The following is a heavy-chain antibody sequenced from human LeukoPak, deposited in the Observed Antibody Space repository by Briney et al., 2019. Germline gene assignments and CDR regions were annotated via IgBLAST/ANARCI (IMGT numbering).Heavy chain of an antibody. CDR2: IYSGGST. CDR1: GFTVSSNY. V-gene: IGHV3-66*01. Sequence: PGGSLRLSCAASGFTVSSNYMSWVRQAPGKGLEWVSVIYSGGSTYYADSVKGRFTISRDNSKNTLYLQMNSLRAEDTAVYYCARAPRIRLARYFDYWGQGTLVTVSS. CDR3: ARAPRIRLARYFDY. J-gene: IGHJ4*02. D-gene: IGHD1-26*01.